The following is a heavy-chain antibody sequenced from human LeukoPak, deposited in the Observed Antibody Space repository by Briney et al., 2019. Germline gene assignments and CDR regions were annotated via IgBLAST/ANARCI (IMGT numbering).Heavy chain of an antibody. CDR3: ARELSGGTGYTDGRGIDY. D-gene: IGHD5-18*01. V-gene: IGHV3-7*01. CDR2: IKQEGSEK. CDR1: GFTFSSYW. Sequence: GGSLRLSCAASGFTFSSYWMSWVRQAPGKGLEWVANIKQEGSEKYYVDSVKGRFTISRDNAKTTLYLQMNSLRAEDTAVYYWARELSGGTGYTDGRGIDYWGQGTLVTVSS. J-gene: IGHJ4*02.